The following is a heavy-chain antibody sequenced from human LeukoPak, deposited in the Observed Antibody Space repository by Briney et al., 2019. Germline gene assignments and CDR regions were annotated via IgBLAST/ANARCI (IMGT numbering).Heavy chain of an antibody. D-gene: IGHD6-19*01. CDR2: IYHGGST. V-gene: IGHV4-4*02. Sequence: SETLSLTCAVSGGSISSSNWWSWVRQLPGKGLEWIGEIYHGGSTNYNPSLKSRVTVSVDKSKNQFSLKLSSVTAADTAVYYCASSPAVAGGYYFDYWGQGTLVTVSS. J-gene: IGHJ4*02. CDR1: GGSISSSNW. CDR3: ASSPAVAGGYYFDY.